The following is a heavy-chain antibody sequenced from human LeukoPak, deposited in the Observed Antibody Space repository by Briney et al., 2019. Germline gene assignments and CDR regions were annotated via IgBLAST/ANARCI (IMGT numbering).Heavy chain of an antibody. CDR1: GGSFSGYY. D-gene: IGHD6-13*01. V-gene: IGHV4-34*01. Sequence: SETLSLTCAVYGGSFSGYYWSWIRQPPGKGLEWIGEINHSGSTNYNPSLKSRVTISVDTSKNQFSLKLSSVTAADTAVYYCARTRGAAGTNYWGQGTLVTVSS. CDR3: ARTRGAAGTNY. J-gene: IGHJ4*02. CDR2: INHSGST.